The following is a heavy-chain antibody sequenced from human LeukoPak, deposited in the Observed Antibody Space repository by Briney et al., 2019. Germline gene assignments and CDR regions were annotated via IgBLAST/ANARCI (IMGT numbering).Heavy chain of an antibody. V-gene: IGHV4-59*01. D-gene: IGHD5-18*01. CDR2: IYYSGST. J-gene: IGHJ4*02. Sequence: SETLSLTCTVSGGPISNYYWNWLRQPPGKGLEWIGYIYYSGSTNYNPSLQSRVTISVDTSKNQFSLKLSSVTAADTAVYYCARSRYSYGHIDYWGQGTLVTVSS. CDR3: ARSRYSYGHIDY. CDR1: GGPISNYY.